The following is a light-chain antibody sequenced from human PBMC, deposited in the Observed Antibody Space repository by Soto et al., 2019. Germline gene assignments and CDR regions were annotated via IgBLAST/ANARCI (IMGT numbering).Light chain of an antibody. CDR3: QQYGSSGT. J-gene: IGKJ1*01. CDR1: QGIKDY. CDR2: GAS. Sequence: IVMTQSPATLSVSPGERATLSCRASQGIKDYLAWFQQKPGQAPRLLIYGASNRATGIPDRFSGSGSGTDFTLTISRLEPEDFAVYYCQQYGSSGTFGQGTKVDIK. V-gene: IGKV3-20*01.